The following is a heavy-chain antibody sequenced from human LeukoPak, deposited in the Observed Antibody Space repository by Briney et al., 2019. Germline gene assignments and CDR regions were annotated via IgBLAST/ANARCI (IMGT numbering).Heavy chain of an antibody. CDR3: ARGLWFGEYDYYGMDV. CDR1: GGTFSSYA. D-gene: IGHD3-10*01. Sequence: GASVKVSCKASGGTFSSYAISWVRQAPGQGLEWMGRIIPILGIANYAQKFQGRVTITADKSTSTAYMELSSLRSEDTAVYYCARGLWFGEYDYYGMDVWGQGTTVTVSS. CDR2: IIPILGIA. V-gene: IGHV1-69*04. J-gene: IGHJ6*02.